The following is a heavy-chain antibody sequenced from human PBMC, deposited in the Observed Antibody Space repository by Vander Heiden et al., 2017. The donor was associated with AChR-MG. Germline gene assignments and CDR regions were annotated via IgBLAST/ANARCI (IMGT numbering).Heavy chain of an antibody. Sequence: QVQLHESGPVLVRPSETLSLTCTVSGGSISTFYCSCFLPPPGTEPEWTAYSHYSGTTNYNPALKSRVTISIDTSKNEFSLKLSSVTAADTAVYYCARVPSPSRQLVDYWGQGTLVTVSS. CDR3: ARVPSPSRQLVDY. CDR2: SHYSGTT. D-gene: IGHD6-13*01. CDR1: GGSISTFY. V-gene: IGHV4-59*01. J-gene: IGHJ4*02.